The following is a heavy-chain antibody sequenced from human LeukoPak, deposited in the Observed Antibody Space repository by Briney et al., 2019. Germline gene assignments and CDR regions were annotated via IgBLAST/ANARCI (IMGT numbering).Heavy chain of an antibody. CDR1: GFTFSSYG. Sequence: GGSLRLSCAASGFTFSSYGMHWVRQAPGKGLEWVAFIRYDGSNKYYADSVKGRFTISRDNSKNTLYLQMNSLRAEDTAVYYCAKDGCSSTSCHASYYYYYYMDVWGKGTTVTVSS. CDR2: IRYDGSNK. CDR3: AKDGCSSTSCHASYYYYYYMDV. J-gene: IGHJ6*03. V-gene: IGHV3-30*02. D-gene: IGHD2-2*01.